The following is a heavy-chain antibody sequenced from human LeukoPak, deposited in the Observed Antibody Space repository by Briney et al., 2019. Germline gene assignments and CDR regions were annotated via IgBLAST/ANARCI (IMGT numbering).Heavy chain of an antibody. Sequence: GASVKVSCKASGGTFSSYAISWVRQAPGQGLEWMGGIIPIFGTANYAQKFQGGVTITADKSTSTAYMELSSLRSEDTAVYYCARDYGSGSYFDYWGQGTTVTVSS. V-gene: IGHV1-69*06. CDR2: IIPIFGTA. J-gene: IGHJ4*03. D-gene: IGHD3-10*01. CDR3: ARDYGSGSYFDY. CDR1: GGTFSSYA.